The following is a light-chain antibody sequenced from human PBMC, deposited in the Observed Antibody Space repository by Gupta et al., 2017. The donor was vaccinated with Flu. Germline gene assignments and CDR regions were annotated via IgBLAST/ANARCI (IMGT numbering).Light chain of an antibody. Sequence: IQLTQSPSSLSASVGDRVTITCRASQSISIYLNWYQQKPGKAPEVLIYAASRLQGGVPSRFSGSGSGTDFTLTISRLQPEDFAAYYCQQSYKSPITFGQGTLVEIK. J-gene: IGKJ5*01. CDR3: QQSYKSPIT. CDR1: QSISIY. CDR2: AAS. V-gene: IGKV1-39*01.